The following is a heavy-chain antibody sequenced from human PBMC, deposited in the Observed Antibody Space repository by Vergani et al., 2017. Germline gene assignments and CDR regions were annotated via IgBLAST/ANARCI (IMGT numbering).Heavy chain of an antibody. CDR1: GFTSAGYA. D-gene: IGHD6-6*01. J-gene: IGHJ5*02. Sequence: EVQLEESGGGLVLPGRSLRLSCVASGFTSAGYAMHWVRQAPGKGLEWVSGISWNSNSIGYADSVKGRFTISRDNAKNSLYLQMNSLRAEDTALYYCAKNLGTSSRGGLFGPWGQGTLVTVSS. CDR2: ISWNSNSI. V-gene: IGHV3-9*02. CDR3: AKNLGTSSRGGLFGP.